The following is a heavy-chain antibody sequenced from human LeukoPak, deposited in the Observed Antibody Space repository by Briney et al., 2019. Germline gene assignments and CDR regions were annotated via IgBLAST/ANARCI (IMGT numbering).Heavy chain of an antibody. J-gene: IGHJ4*02. CDR1: GFTFSSYG. Sequence: GGSLRLSCAASGFTFSSYGMHWVRQAPGKGLEWVAFIRYVGSNKYYADSVKGRFTISRDNSKNTLYLQMNSLRAEDTALYYCAREGWTTVTTMGFDYWGQGTLVTVSS. D-gene: IGHD4-17*01. V-gene: IGHV3-30*02. CDR3: AREGWTTVTTMGFDY. CDR2: IRYVGSNK.